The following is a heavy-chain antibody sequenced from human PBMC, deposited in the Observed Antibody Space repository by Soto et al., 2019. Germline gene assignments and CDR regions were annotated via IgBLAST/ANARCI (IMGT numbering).Heavy chain of an antibody. CDR2: ISAYNGNT. Sequence: ASVKVSCKASGYTFTSYGISWVRQAPGQGLEWMGWISAYNGNTNYAQKLRGRVTMTTDTSTSTAYMELRSLRSDDTAVYYCARDPRVAAAGYYFDYWGQGTLVTVSS. CDR3: ARDPRVAAAGYYFDY. CDR1: GYTFTSYG. J-gene: IGHJ4*02. D-gene: IGHD6-13*01. V-gene: IGHV1-18*01.